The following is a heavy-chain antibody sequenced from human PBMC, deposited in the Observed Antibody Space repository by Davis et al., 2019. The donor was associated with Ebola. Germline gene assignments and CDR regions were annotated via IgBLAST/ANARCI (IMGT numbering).Heavy chain of an antibody. CDR1: GGSFSGYY. D-gene: IGHD3-10*01. Sequence: PSETLSLTCAVYGGSFSGYYWSWIRQPPGKGLEWIGEINHSGSTNYNPSLKSRVTISVDTSKNQFSLKLSSVTAADTAVYYCARKPGVQGVIIAGGFDYWGQGTLVTVSS. V-gene: IGHV4-34*01. CDR3: ARKPGVQGVIIAGGFDY. CDR2: INHSGST. J-gene: IGHJ4*02.